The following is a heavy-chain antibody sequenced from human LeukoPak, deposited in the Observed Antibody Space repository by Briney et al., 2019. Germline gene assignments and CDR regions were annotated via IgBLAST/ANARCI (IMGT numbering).Heavy chain of an antibody. V-gene: IGHV5-51*01. CDR3: ARHRIYYYDSSGYYIFDAFDI. CDR2: IYPGDSDT. J-gene: IGHJ3*02. CDR1: GYSFTSYW. D-gene: IGHD3-22*01. Sequence: GESLKISCKGSGYSFTSYWIGWVRQMPGKGLEWMGIIYPGDSDTRYSPPFQGQVTISADKSITTAYLQWSSLKASDTAMYYCARHRIYYYDSSGYYIFDAFDIWGQGTMVTVSS.